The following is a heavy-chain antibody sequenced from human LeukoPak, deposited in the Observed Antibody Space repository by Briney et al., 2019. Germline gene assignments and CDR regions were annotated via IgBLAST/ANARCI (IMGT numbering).Heavy chain of an antibody. CDR1: GYTFTGYY. CDR2: INPNSGGT. J-gene: IGHJ4*02. D-gene: IGHD2-2*01. CDR3: ARLVVPAAMAMAVDY. Sequence: ASVKVSCKASGYTFTGYYMHWVRQAPGQGLEWMGRINPNSGGTNYAQKFQGRVTMTGDTSISTAYMELSRLRSDDTAVYYCARLVVPAAMAMAVDYWGQGTLVTVSS. V-gene: IGHV1-2*06.